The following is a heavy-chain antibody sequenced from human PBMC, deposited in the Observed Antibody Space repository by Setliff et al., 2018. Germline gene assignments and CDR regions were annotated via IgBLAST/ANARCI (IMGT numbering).Heavy chain of an antibody. D-gene: IGHD4-4*01. CDR2: ISSSSSTI. CDR1: GGSISSHY. CDR3: ARSTITFSGEDFYFFYYMDV. J-gene: IGHJ6*03. V-gene: IGHV3-48*01. Sequence: ETLSLTCTVSGGSISSHYWNWVRQAPGKGLEWVSYISSSSSTIYYADSVKGRFTISRDNAKNSLYLQMSSLRPEDTALYYCARSTITFSGEDFYFFYYMDVWGKGTTVTVSS.